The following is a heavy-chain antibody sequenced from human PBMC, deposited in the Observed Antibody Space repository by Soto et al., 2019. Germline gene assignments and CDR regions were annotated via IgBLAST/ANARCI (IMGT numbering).Heavy chain of an antibody. J-gene: IGHJ4*02. CDR1: GYSFTNNY. V-gene: IGHV1-46*01. CDR2: INPSGAST. D-gene: IGHD3-3*01. Sequence: QVQLVQSGAEVIKPGASVKISCKASGYSFTNNYINWVRQAPGQGLEWVGLINPSGASTTYAQTFQGRVTMTRDTSTRTVYMELSTLSSDATAVYYCARVYGLVQHDDFWSGYYDYWGQGTQVTVSS. CDR3: ARVYGLVQHDDFWSGYYDY.